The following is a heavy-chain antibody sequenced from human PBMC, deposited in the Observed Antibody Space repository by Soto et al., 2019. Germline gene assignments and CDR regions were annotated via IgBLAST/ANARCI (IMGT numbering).Heavy chain of an antibody. D-gene: IGHD3-3*01. J-gene: IGHJ6*02. CDR3: VRDFGWYSRAGKMDV. CDR2: INEDSSYI. V-gene: IGHV3-21*02. Sequence: EVQLVESGGGLAKPGGSLRLSCAASGVDFSSYSINWVRQAPGKGLEWVSSINEDSSYIYYAHSLRGRFTISRDNAKESLYLPRSSLRAEDTAVYYCVRDFGWYSRAGKMDVWGDGDTVTVPS. CDR1: GVDFSSYS.